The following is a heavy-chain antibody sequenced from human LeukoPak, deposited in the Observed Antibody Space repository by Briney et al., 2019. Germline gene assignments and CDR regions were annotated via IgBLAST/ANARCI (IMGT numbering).Heavy chain of an antibody. CDR3: ARSYSGSFYDPRDYFDY. D-gene: IGHD1-26*01. J-gene: IGHJ4*02. Sequence: GGSLRLSCAASGFTFSDYHMSWIRQTPGKGLEWVSYISGSGSTIYYADSLKGRFSISRDNAKNSLYLQMNSLRAEDTAVYYCARSYSGSFYDPRDYFDYWGQGTLVTVSS. CDR1: GFTFSDYH. CDR2: ISGSGSTI. V-gene: IGHV3-11*04.